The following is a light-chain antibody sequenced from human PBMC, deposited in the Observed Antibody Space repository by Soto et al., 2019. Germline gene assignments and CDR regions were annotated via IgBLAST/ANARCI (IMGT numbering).Light chain of an antibody. J-gene: IGLJ1*01. CDR2: KDN. V-gene: IGLV3-25*02. Sequence: SYELTQSPSVSLTPGQTARITCSGDALPTQYVYWYQQKPGQAPRLIIYKDNQRPSEIPERFSASSSGTLATLTISGIQAEDEADFYCQSADTSGNYYVFGTGTKLTVL. CDR1: ALPTQY. CDR3: QSADTSGNYYV.